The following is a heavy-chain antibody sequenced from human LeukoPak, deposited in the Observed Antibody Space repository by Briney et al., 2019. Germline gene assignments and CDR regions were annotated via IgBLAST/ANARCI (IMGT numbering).Heavy chain of an antibody. CDR2: IIPIFGTA. V-gene: IGHV1-69*13. CDR1: GGTFSSYA. D-gene: IGHD2-2*02. CDR3: ARAKDIVVVPAAISAFDI. J-gene: IGHJ3*02. Sequence: SVKVSCKASGGTFSSYAISWVRQAPGQGLEWMEGIIPIFGTANYAQKFQGRVTITADESTSTAYMELSSLRSEDTAVYYCARAKDIVVVPAAISAFDIWGQGTMVTVSS.